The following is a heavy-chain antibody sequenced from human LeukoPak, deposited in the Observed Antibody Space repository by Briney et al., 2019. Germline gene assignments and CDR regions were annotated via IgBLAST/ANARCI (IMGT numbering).Heavy chain of an antibody. J-gene: IGHJ4*02. Sequence: KPGGSLRLSCAASGFTFSSYTLNWVRQAPGKGLECISSISSGSGFIHYADSVKGRFTVSRDSAKNSQFLQMNSLRAEDTAVYYCATGSSSSSYFDYWGQGTLVTVSS. CDR1: GFTFSSYT. CDR3: ATGSSSSSYFDY. V-gene: IGHV3-21*01. CDR2: ISSGSGFI. D-gene: IGHD6-6*01.